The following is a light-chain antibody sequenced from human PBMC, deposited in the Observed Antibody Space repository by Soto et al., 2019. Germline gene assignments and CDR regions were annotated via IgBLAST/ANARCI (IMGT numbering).Light chain of an antibody. V-gene: IGKV3-15*01. CDR1: QSVSSN. CDR3: QQSFSTPLT. J-gene: IGKJ1*01. CDR2: GAS. Sequence: MTQSPATLSVSPGGRATLSCRASQSVSSNLAWYQQKPGQAPRLLIYGASTRATGIPARFSGSGSGTDFTLTISNLQPEDFATYHCQQSFSTPLTFGQGTKVDI.